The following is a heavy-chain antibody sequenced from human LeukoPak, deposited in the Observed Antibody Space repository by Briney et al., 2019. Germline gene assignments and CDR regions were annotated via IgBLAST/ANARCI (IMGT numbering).Heavy chain of an antibody. J-gene: IGHJ5*02. Sequence: SETLSLTCAVSGGSISSSNWWSWVRQPPGKGLEWIGEIYHSGSTNYNPSLKSRVTISVDKSKNQFSLKLSSVTAADTAVYYCARDYYGSGSYSSSRPFDPWGQGTLVTVSS. CDR3: ARDYYGSGSYSSSRPFDP. V-gene: IGHV4-4*02. CDR1: GGSISSSNW. D-gene: IGHD3-10*01. CDR2: IYHSGST.